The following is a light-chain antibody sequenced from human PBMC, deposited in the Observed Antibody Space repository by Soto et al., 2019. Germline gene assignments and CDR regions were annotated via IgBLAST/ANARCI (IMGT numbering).Light chain of an antibody. V-gene: IGKV1-5*03. J-gene: IGKJ5*01. CDR1: QSMSSW. CDR3: QKYNSYSSIT. CDR2: KAS. Sequence: DIQMTQSPSTLSASVGDRVTITCRASQSMSSWVAWYQQKPGIAPKLLIYKASTLETGVPPRFSGSGSGTEFTLTISSLQPDDFVTYHCQKYNSYSSITFGQGTRLEIK.